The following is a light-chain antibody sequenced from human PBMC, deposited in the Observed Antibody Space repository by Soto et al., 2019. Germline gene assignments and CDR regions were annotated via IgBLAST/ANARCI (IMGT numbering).Light chain of an antibody. CDR3: QQSSSIPLT. Sequence: DIQLTQSPSSLSASVGDRVAITCRASQNIRRSLNWYQQRPGKAPKLLIYAAYHLESGVASRFSGSGCGTDFTLSINSRQPEDFATYFCQQSSSIPLTFGQGTKVEIK. J-gene: IGKJ1*01. V-gene: IGKV1-39*01. CDR1: QNIRRS. CDR2: AAY.